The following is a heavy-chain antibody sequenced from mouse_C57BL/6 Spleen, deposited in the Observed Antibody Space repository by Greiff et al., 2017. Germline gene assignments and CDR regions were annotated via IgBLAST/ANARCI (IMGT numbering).Heavy chain of an antibody. Sequence: QVQLQQPGAELVKPGASVKLSCKASGYTFTSYWMHWVKQRPGQGLEWIGMIHPNSGSTNYNEKFKSKATLTVDKSSSTAYMQLSSLTSEDSAVYYCAREISMVTTKGYAMDYWGQGTSVTVSS. V-gene: IGHV1-64*01. CDR2: IHPNSGST. D-gene: IGHD2-2*01. J-gene: IGHJ4*01. CDR1: GYTFTSYW. CDR3: AREISMVTTKGYAMDY.